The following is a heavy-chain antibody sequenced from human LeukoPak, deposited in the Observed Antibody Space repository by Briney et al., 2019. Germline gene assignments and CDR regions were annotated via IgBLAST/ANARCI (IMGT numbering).Heavy chain of an antibody. D-gene: IGHD4-17*01. CDR2: ISGSGGST. CDR3: ASLVARPYGDYGNDAFDI. V-gene: IGHV3-23*01. J-gene: IGHJ3*02. CDR1: GFTFSSHA. Sequence: PGGSLRLSCAASGFTFSSHAMSWVRQAPGKGLEWVSAISGSGGSTYYADSVKGRFTISRDNSKNTLYLQMNSLRAEDTAVYYCASLVARPYGDYGNDAFDIWGQGTMVTVSS.